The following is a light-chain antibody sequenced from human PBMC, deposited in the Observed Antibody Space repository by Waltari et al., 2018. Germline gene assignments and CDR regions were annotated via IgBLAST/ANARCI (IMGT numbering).Light chain of an antibody. Sequence: EIVLTQSPGTLSLSPGERATLSCWASQSVGRSLAWYQHKRGQPPRLRIYGASTRATGVPDRFSGSGSGTDFSLTISRLEPEDFAVYYCQHYVRLPVTFGQGTKVEI. V-gene: IGKV3-20*01. CDR3: QHYVRLPVT. CDR2: GAS. J-gene: IGKJ1*01. CDR1: QSVGRS.